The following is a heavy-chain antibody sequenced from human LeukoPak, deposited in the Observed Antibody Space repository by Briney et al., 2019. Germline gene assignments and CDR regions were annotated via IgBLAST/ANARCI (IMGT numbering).Heavy chain of an antibody. V-gene: IGHV4-30-4*08. D-gene: IGHD5-12*01. CDR1: GGSIRSSYYY. CDR2: IYYTGST. J-gene: IGHJ4*01. CDR3: ARFSRGSDYYFDY. Sequence: PSETLSLTCTVSGGSIRSSYYYWGWIRQPPGKGLEWIGYIYYTGSTYYNPSLKSRVTISGDTFKNQLSLKLSSVTAADTAVYYCARFSRGSDYYFDYWGQGTLVTVSS.